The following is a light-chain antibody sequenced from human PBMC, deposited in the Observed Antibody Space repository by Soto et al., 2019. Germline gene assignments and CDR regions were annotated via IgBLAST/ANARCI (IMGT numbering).Light chain of an antibody. V-gene: IGLV2-14*01. Sequence: QSVLTQPASVSRSPGQSITISCTGTSSDVGAYNSVAWYQHNPGKAPKLMIYDVSNRPSGVSSRFSGSKSANTASLSISGLQADDEADYYCSSYTSSSTLVFGTGTKLTVL. CDR1: SSDVGAYNS. CDR3: SSYTSSSTLV. J-gene: IGLJ1*01. CDR2: DVS.